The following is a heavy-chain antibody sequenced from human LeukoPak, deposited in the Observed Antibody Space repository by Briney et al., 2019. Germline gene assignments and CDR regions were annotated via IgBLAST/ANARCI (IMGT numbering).Heavy chain of an antibody. CDR1: GYTFTGYY. Sequence: ASVKVSCKASGYTFTGYYIHWVRQAPGQGLEWMGWINPDSGGTNYAQKFQGGVTMTRDMSISTAYMELSRLRSDDTAVYYCARDGLGGSGAFDIWGQGTMVTVSS. CDR2: INPDSGGT. D-gene: IGHD3-16*01. V-gene: IGHV1-2*02. CDR3: ARDGLGGSGAFDI. J-gene: IGHJ3*02.